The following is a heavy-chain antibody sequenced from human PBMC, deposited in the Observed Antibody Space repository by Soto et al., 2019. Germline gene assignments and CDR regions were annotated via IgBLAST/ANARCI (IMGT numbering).Heavy chain of an antibody. J-gene: IGHJ6*02. CDR1: GFTFSSYS. D-gene: IGHD1-7*01. CDR2: ISSSSYI. CDR3: ARDLEGLELDGMDV. Sequence: GGSLRLSCAASGFTFSSYSMNWVRQAPGKGLEWVSSISSSSYIYYADSVKGRFTISRDNAKNSLYLQMNSLRAEDTAVYYCARDLEGLELDGMDVWGQGTTVTVSS. V-gene: IGHV3-21*01.